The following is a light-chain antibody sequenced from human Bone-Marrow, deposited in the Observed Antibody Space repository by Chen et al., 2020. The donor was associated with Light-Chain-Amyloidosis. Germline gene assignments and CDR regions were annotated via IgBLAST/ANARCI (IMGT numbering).Light chain of an antibody. CDR1: RRISTSH. V-gene: IGKV3-20*01. Sequence: EIVLTQSPGTLSLSAGERATLSWRASRRISTSHLAWYQQKPGQAPRLLMYAASKRATGIPDRFSGSGSETDFTLTISRLEPEDFAVYYCHQYGNTPPYSFGQGTKLEIK. CDR3: HQYGNTPPYS. CDR2: AAS. J-gene: IGKJ2*03.